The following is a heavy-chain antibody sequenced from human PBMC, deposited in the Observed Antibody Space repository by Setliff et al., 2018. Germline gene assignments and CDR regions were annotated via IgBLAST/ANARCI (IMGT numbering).Heavy chain of an antibody. Sequence: KPSETLSLTCAVSGYSISSGYYWGWIRQPPGKGLEWIGSIYHSGSTYYNPSLKSRVTISVDTSKNQFSLKLSSVTAADTAVYYCAGHKAGITIFGVVINPDAFDIWGQGTMVTVSS. D-gene: IGHD3-3*01. CDR2: IYHSGST. J-gene: IGHJ3*02. V-gene: IGHV4-38-2*01. CDR1: GYSISSGYY. CDR3: AGHKAGITIFGVVINPDAFDI.